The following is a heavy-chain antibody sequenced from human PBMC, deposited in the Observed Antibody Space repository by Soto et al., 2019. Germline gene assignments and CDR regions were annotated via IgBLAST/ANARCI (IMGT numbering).Heavy chain of an antibody. J-gene: IGHJ4*02. Sequence: QVQLVQSGAEVKKPGASVKVSCEASGYTFTNYGISWVRQAPGEGLEWVGWINTSNDNKLYAQKLQGRLTLTTDTSTSTAYMDLTTLRSDDTAVYFCARDPVAASFDFWAQGTLVTVSS. CDR1: GYTFTNYG. CDR3: ARDPVAASFDF. CDR2: INTSNDNK. V-gene: IGHV1-18*01. D-gene: IGHD6-19*01.